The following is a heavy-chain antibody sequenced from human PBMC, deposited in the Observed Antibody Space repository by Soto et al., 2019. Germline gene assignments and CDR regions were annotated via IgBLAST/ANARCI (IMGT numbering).Heavy chain of an antibody. Sequence: QVQLVQSGAEVKKPGASVKVSCKASGYTFTSYGISWVRQAPGQGLAWMGWISAYNGNTNYAQKLQGRVTMTTDTSTSTAYMELRSLRSDDTDVYYCARSVARQQQPPRYFQHWGQGTLVTVSS. CDR3: ARSVARQQQPPRYFQH. J-gene: IGHJ1*01. D-gene: IGHD6-13*01. CDR2: ISAYNGNT. V-gene: IGHV1-18*01. CDR1: GYTFTSYG.